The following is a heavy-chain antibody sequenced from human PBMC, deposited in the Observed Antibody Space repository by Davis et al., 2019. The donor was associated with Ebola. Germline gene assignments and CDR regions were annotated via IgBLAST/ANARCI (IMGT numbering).Heavy chain of an antibody. CDR2: IKSKTDGGTT. CDR1: GGSISSYY. Sequence: ETLSLTCTVSGGSISSYYWSWIRQPPGKGLEWVGRIKSKTDGGTTDYAAPVKGRFTISRDDSKNTLYLQMNSLKTEDTAVYYCTTGQYSYARGYWGQGTLVTVSS. J-gene: IGHJ4*02. D-gene: IGHD5-18*01. V-gene: IGHV3-15*01. CDR3: TTGQYSYARGY.